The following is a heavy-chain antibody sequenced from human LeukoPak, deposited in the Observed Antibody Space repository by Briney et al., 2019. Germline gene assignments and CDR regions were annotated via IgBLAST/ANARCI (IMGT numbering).Heavy chain of an antibody. D-gene: IGHD2-2*01. CDR2: LSGSGGDT. J-gene: IGHJ4*02. CDR3: AKDPYGTRYFDY. CDR1: GFTFNKYA. Sequence: GGSLRLSCAASGFTFNKYAMSWLRQAPGKGLEWVSSLSGSGGDTYYAESVKGRFTISRDNSKSTVYLEMNSLRAEDTAVYYCAKDPYGTRYFDYWGQGTLVTVSS. V-gene: IGHV3-23*01.